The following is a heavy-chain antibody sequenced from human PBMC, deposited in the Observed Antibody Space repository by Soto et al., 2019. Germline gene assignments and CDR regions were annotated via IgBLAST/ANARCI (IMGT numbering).Heavy chain of an antibody. CDR2: ISYDGSNK. CDR3: ARDPDPSPP. Sequence: QVQLVESGGGVVQPGRSLRLSCAASGFTFSSYAMHWVRQAPGKGLEWVAVISYDGSNKYYADSVKGRFTISRDNSKNTLYLQMNSLRAEDMAVYYCARDPDPSPPWGQGTLVTVSS. V-gene: IGHV3-30-3*01. CDR1: GFTFSSYA. J-gene: IGHJ5*02.